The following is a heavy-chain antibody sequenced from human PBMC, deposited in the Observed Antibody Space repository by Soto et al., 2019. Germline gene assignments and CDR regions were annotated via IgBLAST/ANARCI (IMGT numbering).Heavy chain of an antibody. D-gene: IGHD4-17*01. CDR1: GGSISSGFYS. CDR3: ARVPHYSDSYYFDY. Sequence: SVPLSVTCAVAGGSISSGFYSWSWIQQPPGKGLEWIGYMYHSGSPYYNPSLKSRVTISVDRSKNQFSLNLNSVTAADTAVYYCARVPHYSDSYYFDYWGQGTLVTVSS. J-gene: IGHJ4*02. V-gene: IGHV4-30-2*01. CDR2: MYHSGSP.